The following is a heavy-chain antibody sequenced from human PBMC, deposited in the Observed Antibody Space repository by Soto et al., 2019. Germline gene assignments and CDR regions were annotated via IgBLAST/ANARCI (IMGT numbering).Heavy chain of an antibody. CDR3: ARQLAYCGGDCYWSFDY. V-gene: IGHV1-69*12. Sequence: QVQLVQSGAEVKKPGPSVKVSCKASGGTFSSYAISWVRQAPGQGLEWMGGIIPIFGTANYAQKFQGRVTITADESTSTAYMELSSLRSEDTAVYYCARQLAYCGGDCYWSFDYWGQGTLVTVSS. D-gene: IGHD2-21*02. J-gene: IGHJ4*02. CDR2: IIPIFGTA. CDR1: GGTFSSYA.